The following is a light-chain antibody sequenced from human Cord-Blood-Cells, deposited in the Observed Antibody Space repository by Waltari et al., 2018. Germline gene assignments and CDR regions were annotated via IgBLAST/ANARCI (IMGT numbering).Light chain of an antibody. V-gene: IGLV2-23*03. J-gene: IGLJ3*02. Sequence: QSALTQPASVSGSPGQSITISCTGTSSDVGRYNLLSWYQQHPGKAPKLRIYEGSKRPSGVSNRFSGSKSGNTASLTISGLQAEDEADYYCCSYAGSSTFWVFGGGTKLTVL. CDR3: CSYAGSSTFWV. CDR1: SSDVGRYNL. CDR2: EGS.